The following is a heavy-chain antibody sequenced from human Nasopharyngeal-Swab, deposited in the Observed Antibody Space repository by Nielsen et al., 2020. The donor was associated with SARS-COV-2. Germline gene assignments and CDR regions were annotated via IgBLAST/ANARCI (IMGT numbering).Heavy chain of an antibody. Sequence: ASVKVSCKASGYTFTSYAMNWVRQAPGQGLEWMGWINTNTGNPTYAQGFTGRFVFSLDTSVSPAYLQISRLKAEDTAVYYCSRGGGVRRYYDSSGYYYYYYGMDVWGQGTTVTVSS. D-gene: IGHD3-22*01. CDR3: SRGGGVRRYYDSSGYYYYYYGMDV. J-gene: IGHJ6*02. V-gene: IGHV7-4-1*02. CDR2: INTNTGNP. CDR1: GYTFTSYA.